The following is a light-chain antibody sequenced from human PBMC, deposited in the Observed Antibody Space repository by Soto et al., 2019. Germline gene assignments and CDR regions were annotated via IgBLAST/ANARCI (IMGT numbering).Light chain of an antibody. CDR2: EVS. J-gene: IGLJ3*02. CDR1: SSDIGGYNY. Sequence: QSALTQPASVSGSPGQSITISCTGTSSDIGGYNYVSWYQQHPGNPPKLMIYEVSNRPSGVSNRFSGSKSGNMASLTISGLQAEDEADYYCSSHTTSNTQVFGGGTKLTVL. CDR3: SSHTTSNTQV. V-gene: IGLV2-14*01.